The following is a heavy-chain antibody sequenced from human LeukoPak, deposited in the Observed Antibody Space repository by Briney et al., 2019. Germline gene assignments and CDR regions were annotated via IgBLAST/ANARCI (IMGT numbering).Heavy chain of an antibody. CDR2: IYPGDSDT. CDR3: ARHGENGDYGYYGMDV. Sequence: GESLKISCKGSGYSFTSYWIGWVRQMPGKGLEWMGIIYPGDSDTRYSPSFQGQVTISADKSIGTAYLQWSSLKASDTAMYYCARHGENGDYGYYGMDVWGKGTTVTVSS. D-gene: IGHD4-17*01. V-gene: IGHV5-51*01. CDR1: GYSFTSYW. J-gene: IGHJ6*04.